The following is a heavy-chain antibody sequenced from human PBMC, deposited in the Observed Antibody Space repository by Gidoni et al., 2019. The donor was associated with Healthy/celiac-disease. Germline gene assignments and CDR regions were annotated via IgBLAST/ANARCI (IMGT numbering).Heavy chain of an antibody. CDR3: ARAKSGYSSGWYVNWFDP. V-gene: IGHV3-7*01. D-gene: IGHD6-19*01. CDR2: IKQDGSEK. CDR1: GFTFSSYW. Sequence: EVQLVESGGGLVQPGGSLRLSCAASGFTFSSYWMSWVRQAPGKGLEGVANIKQDGSEKYYVDSVKGRFTISRDNAKNSLYLQMNSLRAEDTAVYYCARAKSGYSSGWYVNWFDPWGQGTLVTVSS. J-gene: IGHJ5*02.